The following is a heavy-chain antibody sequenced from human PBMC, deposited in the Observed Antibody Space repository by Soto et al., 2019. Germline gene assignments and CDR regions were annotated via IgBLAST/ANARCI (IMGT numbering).Heavy chain of an antibody. CDR3: VRARSTDSRPDY. D-gene: IGHD3-22*01. J-gene: IGHJ4*02. CDR2: ITSSSSYI. Sequence: LXLACAASGFTFSLYTMIWVRQAPGKGLEWVASITSSSSYIYYEDSLKGRFTISRDNAKNSLFLQLDSLRAEDTAVYFCVRARSTDSRPDYWGQGTLVTVSS. CDR1: GFTFSLYT. V-gene: IGHV3-21*01.